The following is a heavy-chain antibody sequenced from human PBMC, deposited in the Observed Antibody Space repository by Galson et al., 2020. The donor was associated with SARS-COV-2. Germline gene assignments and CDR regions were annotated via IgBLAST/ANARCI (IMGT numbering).Heavy chain of an antibody. CDR3: ARDNNWTSSSFNYGFTY. D-gene: IGHD3-16*01. Sequence: GESLKISCKASGYTFSGYYIHWVRQAPGQGLEWMGWINPTTGGTNYAQKFRGRVTMTRDTSITTAYLEVSGLTSDDAAVYYCARDNNWTSSSFNYGFTYWGQGTLVAVSS. CDR2: INPTTGGT. CDR1: GYTFSGYY. J-gene: IGHJ4*02. V-gene: IGHV1-2*02.